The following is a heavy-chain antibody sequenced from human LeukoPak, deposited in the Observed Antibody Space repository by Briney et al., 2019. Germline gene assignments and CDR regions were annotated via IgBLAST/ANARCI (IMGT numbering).Heavy chain of an antibody. D-gene: IGHD3-22*01. V-gene: IGHV6-1*01. J-gene: IGHJ3*02. CDR2: TYYRSKWYN. CDR3: AMATMIESDAFDI. CDR1: GDSVSSNSAA. Sequence: SSQTPSLTCAISGDSVSSNSAAWNWIRQSPSRGLEWLGRTYYRSKWYNDYAVSAKSRITINPDTSKNQFSLQLNSVTPEDTAVYYCAMATMIESDAFDIWGQGTMVTVSS.